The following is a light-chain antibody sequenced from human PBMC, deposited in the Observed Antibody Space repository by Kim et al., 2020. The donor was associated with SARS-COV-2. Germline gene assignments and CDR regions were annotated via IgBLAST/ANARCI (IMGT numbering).Light chain of an antibody. CDR1: KLGDKY. Sequence: SYELTQPPSASVSPGQTASITCSGDKLGDKYVCWYQQKPGQSPVLVIYRDSKRPSGTPERFPGPNSGNTATLTISGTQAMDGADYYCQAWDSSTVVFGGG. CDR3: QAWDSSTVV. CDR2: RDS. J-gene: IGLJ2*01. V-gene: IGLV3-1*01.